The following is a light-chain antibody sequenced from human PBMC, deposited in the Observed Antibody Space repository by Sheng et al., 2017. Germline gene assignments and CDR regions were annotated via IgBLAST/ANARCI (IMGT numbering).Light chain of an antibody. Sequence: QSALTQPASVSGSTGQSITISCTGTSSDVGNYNLVSWYQQHPGKAPKLMIHEDTKRPSGVSDRFSGSKSGNTASLTISGLQDEDEADYYCCSYAGGSSYVFGTATKVTVL. J-gene: IGLJ1*01. CDR2: EDT. V-gene: IGLV2-23*01. CDR3: CSYAGGSSYV. CDR1: SSDVGNYNL.